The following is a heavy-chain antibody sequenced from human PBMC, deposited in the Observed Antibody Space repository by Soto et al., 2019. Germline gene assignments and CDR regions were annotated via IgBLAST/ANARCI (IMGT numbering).Heavy chain of an antibody. CDR2: INPNSGGT. V-gene: IGHV1-2*04. J-gene: IGHJ3*02. CDR1: ACTVTGYY. D-gene: IGHD3-9*01. Sequence: ASLKVSCKASACTVTGYYIHWVRQAPGQGFEWMRWINPNSGGTNYAQKLQGWVTMTRETSISTAYMELSRLRSDDTAVYYCARALYYDILTGPDAFDIWGKGTMVTVSS. CDR3: ARALYYDILTGPDAFDI.